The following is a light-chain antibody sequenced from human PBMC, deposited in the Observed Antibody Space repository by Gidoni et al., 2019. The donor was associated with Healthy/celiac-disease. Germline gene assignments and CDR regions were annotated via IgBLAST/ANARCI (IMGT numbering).Light chain of an antibody. J-gene: IGLJ2*01. V-gene: IGLV2-14*01. Sequence: QSALTQPASVSRSPGQSITISCTGTISDVGGYNYVSWYQQHPGKAPKLMIYDVSNRPSGVSNRFSGSKSGNTASLTISGLQAEDEADYYCSSYTSSSTYVVFGGGTKLTVL. CDR1: ISDVGGYNY. CDR3: SSYTSSSTYVV. CDR2: DVS.